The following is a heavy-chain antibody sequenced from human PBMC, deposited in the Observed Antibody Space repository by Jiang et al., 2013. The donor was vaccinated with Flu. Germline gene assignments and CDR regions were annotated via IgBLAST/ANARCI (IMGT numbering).Heavy chain of an antibody. CDR2: IYYSGNT. V-gene: IGHV4-31*03. J-gene: IGHJ4*02. CDR3: ARAPEVAMARFDY. CDR1: GGSISSGGYY. D-gene: IGHD5-18*01. Sequence: GSGLVKPSQTLSLTCTVSGGSISSGGYYWNWIRQHPGKGLEWIGYIYYSGNTYHSPSLKSRVTISVDTSKNQFSLKLSSVTAADTAVYYCARAPEVAMARFDYWGQGTLVTVSS.